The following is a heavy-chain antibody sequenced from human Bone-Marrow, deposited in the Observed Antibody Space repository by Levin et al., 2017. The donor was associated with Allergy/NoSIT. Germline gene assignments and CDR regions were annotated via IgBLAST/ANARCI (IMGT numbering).Heavy chain of an antibody. D-gene: IGHD4-17*01. V-gene: IGHV3-23*01. CDR3: AKCRHGDYLINFDY. J-gene: IGHJ4*02. CDR1: GFTFSSYD. Sequence: SCAASGFTFSSYDMSWVRQAPGKGLEWVSGLSGSGGNTYYADSVKGRFTISRDNSKNMVYLQMNSLRAEDSAVYYCAKCRHGDYLINFDYWGQGTLVTVSS. CDR2: LSGSGGNT.